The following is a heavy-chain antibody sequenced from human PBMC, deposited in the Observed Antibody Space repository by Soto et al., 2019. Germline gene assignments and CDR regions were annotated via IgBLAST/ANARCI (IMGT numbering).Heavy chain of an antibody. Sequence: QVQLVESGGGVVQPGRSLRLSCAASGFTFSSYGMHWVRQAPGKGLEWVAVIWYDGSNKYYADSVKGRFTISRDNSKNMLYLQMNSLRAEDTAVYYCARDIRYDFWSGYSGYMDVWGKGTTVTVSS. V-gene: IGHV3-33*01. CDR2: IWYDGSNK. CDR3: ARDIRYDFWSGYSGYMDV. J-gene: IGHJ6*03. CDR1: GFTFSSYG. D-gene: IGHD3-3*01.